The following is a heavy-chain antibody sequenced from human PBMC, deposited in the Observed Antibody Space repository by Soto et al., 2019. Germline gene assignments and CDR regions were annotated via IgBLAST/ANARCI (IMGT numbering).Heavy chain of an antibody. J-gene: IGHJ3*02. D-gene: IGHD2-21*01. CDR1: GFTFSSYD. Sequence: GGSLRLSCAASGFTFSSYDMHWVRQATGKGLEWVSAIGTAGDTYYPGSVKGRFTISRENAKNSLYLQMNSLRAGDTAVYYCARVCGGDCKGEEHAFDIWGQGTMVTVSS. CDR3: ARVCGGDCKGEEHAFDI. V-gene: IGHV3-13*01. CDR2: IGTAGDT.